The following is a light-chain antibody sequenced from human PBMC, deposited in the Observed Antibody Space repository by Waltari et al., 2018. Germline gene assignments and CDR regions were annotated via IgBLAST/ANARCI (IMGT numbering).Light chain of an antibody. CDR2: GAR. CDR1: QSIDRSH. V-gene: IGKV3-20*01. CDR3: QQYDNSPGYT. Sequence: IVLPQSPGTLSLSPGEGATLSCRASQSIDRSHLAWYQQKPGQPPRLLLYGARSRATGVPDRFSGSGSGTDFTLTIDRLEPEDFAVYYCQQYDNSPGYTFGQGTKLEI. J-gene: IGKJ2*01.